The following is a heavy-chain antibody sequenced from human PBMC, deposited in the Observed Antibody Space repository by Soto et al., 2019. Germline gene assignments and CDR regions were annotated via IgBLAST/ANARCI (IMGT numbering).Heavy chain of an antibody. CDR3: ASRNYGTNWGFGP. CDR2: FYYSGST. Sequence: LSLTCTVSGGSIRSSSYYWGWIRQPPGKGLEWIGSFYYSGSTYYNPSLKSRVTISVDTSKNQFSLKLTSVTAADTGVYYCASRNYGTNWGFGPWGQGTLVTVSS. J-gene: IGHJ5*02. V-gene: IGHV4-39*01. CDR1: GGSIRSSSYY. D-gene: IGHD1-7*01.